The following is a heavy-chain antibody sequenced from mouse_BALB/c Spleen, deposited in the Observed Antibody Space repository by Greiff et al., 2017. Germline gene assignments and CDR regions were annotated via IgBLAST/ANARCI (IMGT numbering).Heavy chain of an antibody. D-gene: IGHD1-1*01. CDR2: IYPGNGDT. CDR3: ARLATDY. CDR1: GYTFTSYN. Sequence: QVQLQQPGAELVKPGASVKMSCKASGYTFTSYNMHWVKQTPGQGLEWIGAIYPGNGDTSYNQKFKGKATLTADKSSSTAYMQLSSLTSEDSAVYYCARLATDYWGQGTTLTVSS. V-gene: IGHV1-12*01. J-gene: IGHJ2*01.